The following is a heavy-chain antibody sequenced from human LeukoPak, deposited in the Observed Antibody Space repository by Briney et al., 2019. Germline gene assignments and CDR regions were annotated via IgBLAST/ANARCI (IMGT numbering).Heavy chain of an antibody. V-gene: IGHV3-23*01. CDR1: GFTFSSSA. CDR2: ISVSGDRT. D-gene: IGHD1-1*01. Sequence: PGGSLRLSCEASGFTFSSSAMNWVRQAPGKGLEWVSSISVSGDRTYYADSVKGRFTISRDNAKNSLYLQMNSLRVEDTAIYYCARDPYNGAYSEGYYYYYMDVWGKGTTVTVSS. CDR3: ARDPYNGAYSEGYYYYYMDV. J-gene: IGHJ6*03.